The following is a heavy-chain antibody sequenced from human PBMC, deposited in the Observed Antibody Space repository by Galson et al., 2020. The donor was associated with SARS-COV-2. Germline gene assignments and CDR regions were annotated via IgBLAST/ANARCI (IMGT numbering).Heavy chain of an antibody. CDR1: GFTLRSYA. J-gene: IGHJ4*02. CDR2: MSYDGSDK. CDR3: ARELKASGWYVDY. V-gene: IGHV3-30*04. D-gene: IGHD6-19*01. Sequence: PGGFLRLSCAASGFTLRSYAMYWIRQAPGKGLEWVTVMSYDGSDKYYADSVKGRFTISRDNSKNTLYLQMNSLRTEDTAVYYCARELKASGWYVDYWGQGTLVTVSS.